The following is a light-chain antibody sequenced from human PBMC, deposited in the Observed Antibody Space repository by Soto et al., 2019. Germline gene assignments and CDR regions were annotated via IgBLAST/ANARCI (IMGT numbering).Light chain of an antibody. V-gene: IGKV3-15*01. CDR3: QQYNNWPPLT. Sequence: EIVMTQSPATLSVSPGERAILSCRASQSLNSNLAWYQQKPGQAPRLLIYGASTRATGIPARFSGSGSGTEFTLTISSLQSEDFAVYYCQQYNNWPPLTFGGGTKVEIK. CDR2: GAS. J-gene: IGKJ4*01. CDR1: QSLNSN.